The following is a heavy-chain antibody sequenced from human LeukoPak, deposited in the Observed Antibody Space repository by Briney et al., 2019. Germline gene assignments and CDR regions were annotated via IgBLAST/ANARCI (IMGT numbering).Heavy chain of an antibody. CDR1: GGTFSSYA. CDR3: ARPGIAADDFDY. V-gene: IGHV1-69*04. D-gene: IGHD6-13*01. Sequence: ASVKVSCKASGGTFSSYAISWVRQAPGQGLEWMGRIIPILGIANYAQKFQGRVTITADKSTSTAYMELSSLRSEDTAVYYCARPGIAADDFDYWGQGTLVTVSS. J-gene: IGHJ4*02. CDR2: IIPILGIA.